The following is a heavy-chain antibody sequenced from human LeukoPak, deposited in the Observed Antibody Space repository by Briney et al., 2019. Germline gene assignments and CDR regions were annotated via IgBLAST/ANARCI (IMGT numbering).Heavy chain of an antibody. Sequence: GGSLRLSCAASGFTFSSYAMSWVRQAPGKGLEWVSAISGSGGSTYYADSVKGRFTISRDNSKNTLYLQMNSLRAEDTAVYYCAAGESGSYYDSPYYYWGQGTLVTVSS. J-gene: IGHJ4*02. CDR3: AAGESGSYYDSPYYY. CDR1: GFTFSSYA. CDR2: ISGSGGST. D-gene: IGHD1-26*01. V-gene: IGHV3-23*01.